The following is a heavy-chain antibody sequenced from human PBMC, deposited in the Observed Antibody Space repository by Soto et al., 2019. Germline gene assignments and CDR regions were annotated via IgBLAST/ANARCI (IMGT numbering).Heavy chain of an antibody. CDR2: IYYSGST. J-gene: IGHJ5*02. V-gene: IGHV4-59*01. Sequence: PSETLSLTCTVSGGSISSYYWSWIRQPPGKGLEWIGYIYYSGSTNYNPSLNSRVTISVDTSRNQFSLKLTSVTAADTAMYYCARGPDLDDYGGKRGNWFDPWGQGTLVTVSS. CDR3: ARGPDLDDYGGKRGNWFDP. CDR1: GGSISSYY. D-gene: IGHD4-17*01.